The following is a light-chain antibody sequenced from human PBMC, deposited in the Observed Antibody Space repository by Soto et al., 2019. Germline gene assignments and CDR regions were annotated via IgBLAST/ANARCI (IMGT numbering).Light chain of an antibody. J-gene: IGLJ1*01. Sequence: QSVLTQPASVSGSPGQSITISCTGTSSDVGGFNCVSWYQQHPGKAPKLVIYGVFNRPSGVSNRFSGSRSGNTASLTISGLQAEVEAEYYCNSYTTSSTFVFGTGTKVTVL. CDR1: SSDVGGFNC. CDR2: GVF. CDR3: NSYTTSSTFV. V-gene: IGLV2-14*01.